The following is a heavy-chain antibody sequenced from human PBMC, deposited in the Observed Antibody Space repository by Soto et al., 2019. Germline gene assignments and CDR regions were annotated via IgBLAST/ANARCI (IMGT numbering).Heavy chain of an antibody. V-gene: IGHV5-51*01. J-gene: IGHJ4*02. CDR3: ARRLYDTSGYRYFDF. D-gene: IGHD3-22*01. CDR2: IFPDDSET. CDR1: GYSFYSYW. Sequence: GESLKISCKASGYSFYSYWIGRVRQIPGKGLEWMGIIFPDDSETRYSPSFQGKVSISVDKSITTAYLQWSSLKASDTAMYYCARRLYDTSGYRYFDFWGQGTLVTVSS.